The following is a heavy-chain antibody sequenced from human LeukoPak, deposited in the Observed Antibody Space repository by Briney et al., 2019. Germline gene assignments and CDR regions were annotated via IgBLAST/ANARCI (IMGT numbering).Heavy chain of an antibody. J-gene: IGHJ4*02. CDR2: IWYDGSNK. CDR1: GFTFSSYG. D-gene: IGHD3-10*01. Sequence: PGGSLRLSGAASGFTFSSYGMHWVRQAPGKGLEWVAVIWYDGSNKYYADSVKGRFTISRDNSKNTLYLQMNSLRAEDTAVYYCARDGLHYYGSGSYYRGYFDYWGQGTLVTVSS. CDR3: ARDGLHYYGSGSYYRGYFDY. V-gene: IGHV3-33*01.